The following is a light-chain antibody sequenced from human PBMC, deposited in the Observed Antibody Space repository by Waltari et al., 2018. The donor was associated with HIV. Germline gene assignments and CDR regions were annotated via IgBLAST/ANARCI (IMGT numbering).Light chain of an antibody. J-gene: IGKJ1*01. CDR2: WAS. Sequence: DIVMTQSPDSLAVSLGERATINCQSSRSVLYISNNKNYLAWYQHKPGQPPKLLIYWASTQQSGVPDRFSGSGSGTDFTLAINNLQAEDVAVYYCQQYYSIPRTFGQGTKVEIK. CDR1: RSVLYISNNKNY. CDR3: QQYYSIPRT. V-gene: IGKV4-1*01.